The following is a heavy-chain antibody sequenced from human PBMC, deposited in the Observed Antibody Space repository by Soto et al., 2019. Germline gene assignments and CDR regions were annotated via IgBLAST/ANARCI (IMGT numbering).Heavy chain of an antibody. J-gene: IGHJ6*02. CDR2: INAGNGNT. D-gene: IGHD3-3*01. CDR1: GYTCTMYA. V-gene: IGHV1-3*01. Sequence: GGSVKVSCKASGYTCTMYAMHGVRQSAVRGRDGMGWINAGNGNTKYSQKFQGRVTITRDTSASTAYMELSSLRSEDTAVYYCAREPLSDFWSGYLYYYYGMDVWGQGTTVTVSS. CDR3: AREPLSDFWSGYLYYYYGMDV.